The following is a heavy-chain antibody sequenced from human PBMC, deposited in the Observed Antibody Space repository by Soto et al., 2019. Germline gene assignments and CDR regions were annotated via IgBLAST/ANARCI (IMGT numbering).Heavy chain of an antibody. V-gene: IGHV3-7*03. CDR3: ARKGWPNWFDP. D-gene: IGHD2-15*01. CDR1: GFTFSSYW. CDR2: IKQDGSEK. J-gene: IGHJ5*02. Sequence: EVQLVESGGGLVQPGGSLRLSCAASGFTFSSYWMSWVRQAPGKGLEWVANIKQDGSEKYYVDSVKGRFTISRDNAKKSLYLQMNSLRAEDTAVYYCARKGWPNWFDPWGQGTLVTVSS.